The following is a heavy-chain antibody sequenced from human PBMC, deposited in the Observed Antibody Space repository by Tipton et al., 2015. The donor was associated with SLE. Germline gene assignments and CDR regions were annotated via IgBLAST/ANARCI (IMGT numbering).Heavy chain of an antibody. Sequence: SLRLSCTASGFTVSSNDMSWVRQAPGKGLEWVTLVYSSGSTHYADSVKGRFTISRDNSKNTVYLQMNSLRAEDTAVYYCATQLTTVTGFDYWGQGTLVTVSS. CDR2: VYSSGST. CDR1: GFTVSSND. V-gene: IGHV3-66*03. CDR3: ATQLTTVTGFDY. D-gene: IGHD4-17*01. J-gene: IGHJ4*02.